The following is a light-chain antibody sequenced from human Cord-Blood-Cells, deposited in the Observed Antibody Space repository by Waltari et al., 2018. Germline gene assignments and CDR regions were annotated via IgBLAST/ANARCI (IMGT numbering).Light chain of an antibody. J-gene: IGKJ3*01. Sequence: EIVLTQSPGTLSLSPGERATLSCRASQSVSSSYLAWYQQKPVQAPRLLIYGASSRATGIPDRFSGSGSGTDFTLTISRLEPEDFAVYYCQQYGSSIFTFGPGTKVDIK. CDR3: QQYGSSIFT. CDR2: GAS. CDR1: QSVSSSY. V-gene: IGKV3-20*01.